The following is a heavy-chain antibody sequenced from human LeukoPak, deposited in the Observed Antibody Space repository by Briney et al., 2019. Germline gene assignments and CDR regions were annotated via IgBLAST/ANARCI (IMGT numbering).Heavy chain of an antibody. CDR2: ISGSGGST. D-gene: IGHD5-24*01. CDR3: AKDRRGWLQYYYFDY. J-gene: IGHJ4*02. Sequence: GGSLRLSCAASGFTFSSYAMSWVRQAPGKGLEWVSAISGSGGSTYYADSVKGRFTISRDNSKNTLYLQMNSLRAEDTAVYYCAKDRRGWLQYYYFDYWGQGTLVTVSS. CDR1: GFTFSSYA. V-gene: IGHV3-23*01.